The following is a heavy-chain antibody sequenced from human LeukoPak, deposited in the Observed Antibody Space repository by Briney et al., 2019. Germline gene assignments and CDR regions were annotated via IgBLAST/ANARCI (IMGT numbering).Heavy chain of an antibody. CDR3: ATNTMSRGIQAFDI. J-gene: IGHJ3*02. CDR1: GYTLTRYY. CDR2: INPSAGST. V-gene: IGHV1-46*01. Sequence: GASVKVSCKASGYTLTRYYLHWVRQAPGQGLEWMGIINPSAGSTSYAQKFQGRVTMTRDTSTSTVYMEVSSLKASDSAMYYCATNTMSRGIQAFDIWGQGTMVTVSS. D-gene: IGHD3-10*01.